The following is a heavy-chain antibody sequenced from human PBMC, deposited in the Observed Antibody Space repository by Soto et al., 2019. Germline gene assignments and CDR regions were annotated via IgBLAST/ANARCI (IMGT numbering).Heavy chain of an antibody. CDR3: ARDASDFWSGYHYYMDV. J-gene: IGHJ6*03. CDR1: GFTFSSYW. Sequence: EVQLVESGGGLVQPGGSLRLSCAASGFTFSSYWMSWVRQAPGKGLEWVANIKQDGSEKYYVDSVKGRLTIPRDNAKNSLYLQMNSLRAEDTAVYYCARDASDFWSGYHYYMDVWGKGTTVTVSS. D-gene: IGHD3-3*01. V-gene: IGHV3-7*01. CDR2: IKQDGSEK.